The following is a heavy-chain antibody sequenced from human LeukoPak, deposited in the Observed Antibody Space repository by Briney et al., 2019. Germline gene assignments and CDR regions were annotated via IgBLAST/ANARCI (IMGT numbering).Heavy chain of an antibody. J-gene: IGHJ4*02. CDR3: ARGEWGALTNDY. CDR2: ISGSSSAK. Sequence: GGSLRLSCAVSGFTFSGYSMNWVRQAPGKGLEWVSFISGSSSAKYYADSVKGRFTISRDNAKNSLYLQMSSLRVEDMAVYYCARGEWGALTNDYWGQGTLVTVSS. D-gene: IGHD3-16*01. CDR1: GFTFSGYS. V-gene: IGHV3-48*01.